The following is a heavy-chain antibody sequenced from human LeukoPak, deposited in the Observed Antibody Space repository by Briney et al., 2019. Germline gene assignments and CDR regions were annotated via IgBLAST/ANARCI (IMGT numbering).Heavy chain of an antibody. D-gene: IGHD3-9*01. V-gene: IGHV1-2*02. CDR1: GYTFTGYY. CDR3: ARELDILTVVYAFDI. CDR2: INPNSGGT. Sequence: GASVKVSCKASGYTFTGYYMHWVRQAPGQGLEWMGWINPNSGGTNYAQKFQGRVTMTRDTSISTAYMELSRLRSDDTAVYYCARELDILTVVYAFDIWGQGTMATVSS. J-gene: IGHJ3*02.